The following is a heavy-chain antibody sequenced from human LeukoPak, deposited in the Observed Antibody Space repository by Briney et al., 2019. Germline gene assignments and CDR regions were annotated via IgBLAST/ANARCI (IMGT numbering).Heavy chain of an antibody. CDR2: IYHSGST. CDR3: ARSYSSSTYLGGYFDY. CDR1: GYSISSGYY. D-gene: IGHD6-6*01. Sequence: SETLSLTCTVSGYSISSGYYWGWIRQPPGKGLEWIGSIYHSGSTYYNPSLKSRVTISVDTSKNQFSLKLSSVTAADTAVYFCARSYSSSTYLGGYFDYWGQGTLVTVSS. J-gene: IGHJ4*02. V-gene: IGHV4-38-2*02.